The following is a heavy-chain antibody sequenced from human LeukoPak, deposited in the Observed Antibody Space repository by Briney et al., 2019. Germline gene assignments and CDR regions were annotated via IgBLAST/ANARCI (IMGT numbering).Heavy chain of an antibody. CDR2: IYNSETT. J-gene: IGHJ4*02. D-gene: IGHD5-18*01. CDR1: GASVSSSY. V-gene: IGHV4-4*07. CDR3: AREDTGTWYGADS. Sequence: SETLSLTCTVSGASVSSSYWSWIRQPAGKGLEWIGRIYNSETTNYNPSLKSRVTISVDKSKNQFSLKLSSVTAADTAVYYCAREDTGTWYGADSWGQGTLVTVSS.